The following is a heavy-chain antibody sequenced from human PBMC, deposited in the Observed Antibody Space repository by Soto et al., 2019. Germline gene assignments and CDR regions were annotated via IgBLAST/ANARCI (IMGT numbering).Heavy chain of an antibody. Sequence: EVQLVESGGGLVKPGGSLSLSCAASGFTFSSYSINWVRQAPGKGLEWVSSISSSSSYIYYADSVKGRFTISRDNAKNSLYLQMNSLRAEDTAVYYCARLNSYYYGMDVWGQGTTVTVSS. J-gene: IGHJ6*02. CDR3: ARLNSYYYGMDV. CDR1: GFTFSSYS. V-gene: IGHV3-21*01. CDR2: ISSSSSYI.